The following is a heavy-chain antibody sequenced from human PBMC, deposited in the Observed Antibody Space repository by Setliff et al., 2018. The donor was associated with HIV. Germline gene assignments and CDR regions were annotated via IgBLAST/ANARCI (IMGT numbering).Heavy chain of an antibody. V-gene: IGHV3-30*02. D-gene: IGHD2-2*02. J-gene: IGHJ4*02. Sequence: GGSLRLSCIASGFTFSAHGMHWVRQAPGKGLEWVAFIRYDGTNEYYADSVKGRFTISRDNSKNTLYLQMNSLRAEDTAVYYCVRDIGFNLYDHWGQGTLVTVSS. CDR3: VRDIGFNLYDH. CDR2: IRYDGTNE. CDR1: GFTFSAHG.